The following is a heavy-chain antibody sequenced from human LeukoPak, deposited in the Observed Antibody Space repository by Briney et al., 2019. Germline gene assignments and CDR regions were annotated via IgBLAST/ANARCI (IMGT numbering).Heavy chain of an antibody. V-gene: IGHV4-38-2*02. J-gene: IGHJ4*02. CDR3: ARDMDSSGWYRGFDY. CDR2: IYHSGST. CDR1: GYSISSGYY. Sequence: SETLSLTCTVSGYSISSGYYWGWIRQPPGKGLEWTGSIYHSGSTYYNPSLKSRVTISVDTSKNPFSLKLSSVTAADTAVYYCARDMDSSGWYRGFDYWGQGTLVTVSS. D-gene: IGHD6-19*01.